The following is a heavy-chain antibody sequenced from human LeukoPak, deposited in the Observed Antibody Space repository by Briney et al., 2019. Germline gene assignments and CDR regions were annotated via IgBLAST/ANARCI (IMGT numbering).Heavy chain of an antibody. Sequence: GGSLRLSCAASRFTVSSNYMSWVRQAPGKGLEWVSIIYSGGTIHYADSVKGRFTISRDNTKNTLYLQMNSLRAEDTAVYYCATGYDFGFDPWGQGTLVTVSS. CDR2: IYSGGTI. D-gene: IGHD5-12*01. CDR3: ATGYDFGFDP. CDR1: RFTVSSNY. J-gene: IGHJ5*02. V-gene: IGHV3-53*01.